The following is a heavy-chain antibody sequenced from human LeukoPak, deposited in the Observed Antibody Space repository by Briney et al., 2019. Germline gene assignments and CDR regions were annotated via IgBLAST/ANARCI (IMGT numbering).Heavy chain of an antibody. CDR1: GGSFSGYY. Sequence: SETLSLTCAVYGGSFSGYYWSWIRPPPGKGLEWIGEINHSGSTNYNPSLKSRVTISVATSKNQFSLKLSSGTAADTAVYYCARDSSGWYKVLHYWGQGTLVTVSS. J-gene: IGHJ4*02. CDR2: INHSGST. D-gene: IGHD6-19*01. V-gene: IGHV4-34*01. CDR3: ARDSSGWYKVLHY.